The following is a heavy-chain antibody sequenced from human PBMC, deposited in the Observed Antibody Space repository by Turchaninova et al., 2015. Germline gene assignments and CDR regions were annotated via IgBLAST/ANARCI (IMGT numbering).Heavy chain of an antibody. J-gene: IGHJ6*03. CDR2: IYPVDSDT. CDR3: ARYYYGSGGYPDYYYHMDV. D-gene: IGHD3-10*01. Sequence: EVQLVQSSAEVKKPGAALKISCKGSGYIFINYWIAWVRQVPGKGLEWMGIIYPVDSDTKYNPSFQGHVTISADKSISTAYLQWSSLEASDTAMYYCARYYYGSGGYPDYYYHMDVWGKGTTVTVSS. CDR1: GYIFINYW. V-gene: IGHV5-51*01.